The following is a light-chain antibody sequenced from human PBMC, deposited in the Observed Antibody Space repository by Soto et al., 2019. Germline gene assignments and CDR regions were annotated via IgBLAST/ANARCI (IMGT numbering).Light chain of an antibody. J-gene: IGKJ4*01. CDR2: AAS. Sequence: DIQLTQSPSFLSASVGDRVTITCRASQGISSYLAWYQQKPGKAPNLLIYAASTLQSGVPSRFSGSGSETEFTLTISSLQPEDFATYYCQQLNSYPLPFGGGTKVEI. CDR3: QQLNSYPLP. CDR1: QGISSY. V-gene: IGKV1-9*01.